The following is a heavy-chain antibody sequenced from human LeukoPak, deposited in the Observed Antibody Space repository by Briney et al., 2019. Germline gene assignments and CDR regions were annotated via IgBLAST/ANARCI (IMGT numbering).Heavy chain of an antibody. CDR2: IYYSGTT. CDR1: GGSITSTTYF. Sequence: SETLPLTCTVSGGSITSTTYFWGWIRQPPGKGLECIGIIYYSGTTYYNPSLKNRVTISVDTSKNQLSLKLTSVTAADTAIYYCARPDTDWGQGTLVTVSS. D-gene: IGHD3-22*01. V-gene: IGHV4-39*01. J-gene: IGHJ4*02. CDR3: ARPDTD.